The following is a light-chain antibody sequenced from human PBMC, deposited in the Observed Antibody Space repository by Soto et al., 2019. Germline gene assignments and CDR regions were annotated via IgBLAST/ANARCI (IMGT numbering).Light chain of an antibody. CDR3: QQYGSSRWT. J-gene: IGKJ1*01. CDR1: QSVSSAY. Sequence: VLTQSPGTLSLSPGERATLSCRASQSVSSAYLAWYQQKLGQAPRLLIYGSSNRATGIPDRFSGSGSGTDYPLTISRLEPEDFAVYYCQQYGSSRWTFGQGTKEEIK. V-gene: IGKV3-20*01. CDR2: GSS.